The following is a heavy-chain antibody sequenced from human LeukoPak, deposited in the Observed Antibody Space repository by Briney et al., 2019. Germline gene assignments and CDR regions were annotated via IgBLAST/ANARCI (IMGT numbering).Heavy chain of an antibody. V-gene: IGHV3-21*01. CDR3: ARRGTVTNPLDY. CDR2: ISSSSSYI. D-gene: IGHD4-17*01. CDR1: GFTLSSYA. J-gene: IGHJ4*02. Sequence: GGSLRLSCAASGFTLSSYAMSWVRQAPGKGLEWVSSISSSSSYIYYADSVKGRFTISRDNAKNSLYLQMNSLRAEDTAVYYCARRGTVTNPLDYWGQGTLVTVSS.